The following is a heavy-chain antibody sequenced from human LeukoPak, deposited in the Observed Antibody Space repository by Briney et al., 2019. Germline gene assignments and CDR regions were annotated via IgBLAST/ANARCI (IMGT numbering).Heavy chain of an antibody. J-gene: IGHJ4*02. CDR1: GYTFTNYG. D-gene: IGHD6-19*01. Sequence: ASVKFSCKASGYTFTNYGISWVRQAPGQGLEWMGWISGYNGNTNYAQKFQGRVTMTTDTSTSTAYMDLRSLRSDDTAVYYCARDEGGSGWRFDYWGQGTLVTVSS. V-gene: IGHV1-18*04. CDR2: ISGYNGNT. CDR3: ARDEGGSGWRFDY.